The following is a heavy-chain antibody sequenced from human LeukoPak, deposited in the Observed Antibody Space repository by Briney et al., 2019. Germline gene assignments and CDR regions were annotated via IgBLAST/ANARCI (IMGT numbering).Heavy chain of an antibody. CDR3: AGSIAARVVLDY. Sequence: SQTLSLTCTVSGGSISSGGYYWSWIRQHPGKGLEWIGYIYYSGSTYYNPSLKSRVTISVDTSKNQFSLKLSSVTATDTAVYYCAGSIAARVVLDYWGQGTLVTVSS. CDR1: GGSISSGGYY. D-gene: IGHD6-6*01. CDR2: IYYSGST. V-gene: IGHV4-31*03. J-gene: IGHJ4*02.